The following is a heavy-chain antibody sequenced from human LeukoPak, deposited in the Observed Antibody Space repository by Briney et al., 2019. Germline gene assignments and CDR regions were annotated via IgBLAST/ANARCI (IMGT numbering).Heavy chain of an antibody. CDR3: ARAAVRYYYDSSGYYLKSAEYFQH. V-gene: IGHV1-46*01. D-gene: IGHD3-22*01. CDR1: GYTFTSYY. CDR2: INPSGGST. J-gene: IGHJ1*01. Sequence: ASVKVSCKASGYTFTSYYMHWVRQAPGQGLEWMGIINPSGGSTSYAQKFQGRVTMTRDMSTSTVYMELSSLRSEDTAVYYCARAAVRYYYDSSGYYLKSAEYFQHWGQGTLVTVSS.